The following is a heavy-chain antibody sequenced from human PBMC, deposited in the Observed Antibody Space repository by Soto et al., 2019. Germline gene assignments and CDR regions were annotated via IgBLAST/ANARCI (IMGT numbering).Heavy chain of an antibody. CDR1: GGSIGSYY. CDR2: VYHSGST. J-gene: IGHJ2*01. Sequence: QVQLQESGPGLVKSSETLSLSCTVSGGSIGSYYWSWIRQPPGKGLEWIGYVYHSGSTNYNPSLKSRVTMSIDTSKNQFSLKMSSVTAADTAVYFCARPDLYAWYFDLWGPGTLVTVSS. V-gene: IGHV4-59*08. D-gene: IGHD4-17*01. CDR3: ARPDLYAWYFDL.